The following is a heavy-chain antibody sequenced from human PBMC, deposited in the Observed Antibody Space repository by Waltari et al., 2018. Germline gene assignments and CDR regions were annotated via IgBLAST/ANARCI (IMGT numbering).Heavy chain of an antibody. CDR1: GFTFSSYS. J-gene: IGHJ3*02. Sequence: EVQLVESGGGLVKPGGSLRLSCAASGFTFSSYSMNCVRQAPGKGLEWVSSISSSSSYIYYADSVKGRFTISRDNAKNSLYLQMNSLRAEDTAVYYCARDGRYYDSSGYSGPGAFDIWGQGTMVTVSS. CDR3: ARDGRYYDSSGYSGPGAFDI. CDR2: ISSSSSYI. V-gene: IGHV3-21*01. D-gene: IGHD3-22*01.